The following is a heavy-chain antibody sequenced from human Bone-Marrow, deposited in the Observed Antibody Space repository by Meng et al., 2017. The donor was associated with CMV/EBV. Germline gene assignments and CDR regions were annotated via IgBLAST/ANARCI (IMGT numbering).Heavy chain of an antibody. D-gene: IGHD2-2*01. Sequence: SETLSLTCTVSGGSISSSSYYWGWIRQPPGKGLEWIGSIYYSGSTYYNPSLKSRVTISVDTSKNQFSLKLSSVTAADTAVYYCARDTGVVPAAMLGFGHYGMDVWGQGTTVTVS. CDR1: GGSISSSSYY. J-gene: IGHJ6*02. CDR3: ARDTGVVPAAMLGFGHYGMDV. CDR2: IYYSGST. V-gene: IGHV4-39*07.